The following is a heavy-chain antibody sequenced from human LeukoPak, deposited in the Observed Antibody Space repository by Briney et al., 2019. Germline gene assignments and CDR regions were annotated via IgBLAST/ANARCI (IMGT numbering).Heavy chain of an antibody. J-gene: IGHJ4*02. V-gene: IGHV4-34*01. CDR2: INHGGFT. Sequence: PSETLSLTCAVYGGSFSPYYWSWIRQPPGKGLEWIGEINHGGFTNYNPSLKSRVTISVDTSKNQFSLRLSSLTAADTAVYFCARGGGYSYYDYWGQGTLVTVSS. CDR3: ARGGGYSYYDY. D-gene: IGHD5-18*01. CDR1: GGSFSPYY.